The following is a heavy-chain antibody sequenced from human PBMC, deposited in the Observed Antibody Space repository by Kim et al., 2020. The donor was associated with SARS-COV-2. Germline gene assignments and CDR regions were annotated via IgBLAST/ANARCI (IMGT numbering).Heavy chain of an antibody. Sequence: SETLSLTCAVYGGSFSGYYWSWIRQPPGKGLEWIGEINHSGSTNYNPSLKSRVTISVDTSKNQFSLKLSSVTAADTAVYYCARGVDWFDPWGQGTLVTVSS. D-gene: IGHD2-15*01. CDR3: ARGVDWFDP. CDR2: INHSGST. CDR1: GGSFSGYY. V-gene: IGHV4-34*01. J-gene: IGHJ5*02.